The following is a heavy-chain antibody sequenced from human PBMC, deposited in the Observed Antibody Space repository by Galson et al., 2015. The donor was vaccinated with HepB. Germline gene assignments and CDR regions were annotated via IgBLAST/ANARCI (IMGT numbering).Heavy chain of an antibody. CDR1: GYTFTSYA. V-gene: IGHV1-3*01. CDR3: ASFVVVVPAAIQLKAFDI. CDR2: INAGNGNT. Sequence: SVKVSCKASGYTFTSYAMHWVRQAPGQRLEWMGWINAGNGNTKYSQKFQGRVTITRDTSASTAYMELSSLRSEDTAVYYCASFVVVVPAAIQLKAFDIWGQGTMVTVSS. J-gene: IGHJ3*02. D-gene: IGHD2-2*01.